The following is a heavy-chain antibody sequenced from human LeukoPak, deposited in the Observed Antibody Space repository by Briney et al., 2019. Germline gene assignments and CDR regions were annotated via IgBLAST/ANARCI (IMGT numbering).Heavy chain of an antibody. V-gene: IGHV4-61*08. CDR1: GGSISSGGYY. J-gene: IGHJ6*02. D-gene: IGHD3-10*01. CDR3: ALSDYYGSGSYWDYYYGMDV. Sequence: SQTLSLTCTVSGGSISSGGYYWSWIRQPPGKGLECLGYNYSSGSTNYNPSLKSRVTISVDTSKNQFSLKLSSVTAADTAVYYCALSDYYGSGSYWDYYYGMDVWGQGTTVTVSS. CDR2: NYSSGST.